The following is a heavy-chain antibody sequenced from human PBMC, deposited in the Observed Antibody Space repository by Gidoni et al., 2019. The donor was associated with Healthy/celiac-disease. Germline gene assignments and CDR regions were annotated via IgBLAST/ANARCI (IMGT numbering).Heavy chain of an antibody. CDR2: ISSSSSYI. J-gene: IGHJ6*02. CDR1: GFTFSSYS. Sequence: EVQLVESGGGLVKPGGSLSLSCAASGFTFSSYSMNWVRQAPGKGLEWVSSISSSSSYIYYADSVKGRFTISRDNAKNSLYLQMNSLRAEDTAVYYCVHFRREDYGMDVWGQGTTVTVSS. V-gene: IGHV3-21*01. CDR3: VHFRREDYGMDV.